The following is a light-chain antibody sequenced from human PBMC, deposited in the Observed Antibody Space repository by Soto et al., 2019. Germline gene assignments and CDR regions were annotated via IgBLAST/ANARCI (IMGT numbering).Light chain of an antibody. CDR3: QHYNNWPPYT. Sequence: EIGMTQSPATLSLSPGERATLSCRASQSVNSDLAWYQQKPGQAPRLLIYDASTRAAGVPARFTGSGSETELTLTISSLQSEDYAVYYCQHYNNWPPYTFGQGTRLEIK. CDR1: QSVNSD. V-gene: IGKV3-15*01. CDR2: DAS. J-gene: IGKJ5*01.